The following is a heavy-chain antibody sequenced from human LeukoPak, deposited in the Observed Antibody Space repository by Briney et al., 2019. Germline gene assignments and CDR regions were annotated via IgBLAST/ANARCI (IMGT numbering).Heavy chain of an antibody. CDR1: GFTFSSFW. D-gene: IGHD1-1*01. CDR3: ASLGYNSWNAFTC. J-gene: IGHJ4*01. V-gene: IGHV3-74*01. CDR2: INSDGSST. Sequence: GGSLRLSCAASGFTFSSFWVHWVRQAPGKGLVWISRINSDGSSTSYADSVKGRFTISRDNAKNTLYLQMNSLRAEDTAVYYSASLGYNSWNAFTCWGQATLVTVSS.